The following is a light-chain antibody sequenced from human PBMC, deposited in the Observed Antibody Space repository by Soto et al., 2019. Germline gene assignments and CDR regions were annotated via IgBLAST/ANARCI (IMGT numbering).Light chain of an antibody. J-gene: IGLJ2*01. CDR1: SSDVGSYNL. Sequence: QSALTQPASVSGSPGQSITISCTGTSSDVGSYNLVSWYQQHPGKAPKLMIYEGSKRPSGVSNRFSGSKSGNTASLTISGLQAADEADYYCCAYARSSTFVFGGGTKLTVL. V-gene: IGLV2-23*01. CDR3: CAYARSSTFV. CDR2: EGS.